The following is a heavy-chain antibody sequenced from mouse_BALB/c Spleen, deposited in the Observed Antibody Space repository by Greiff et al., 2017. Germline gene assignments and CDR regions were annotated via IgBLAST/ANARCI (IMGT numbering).Heavy chain of an antibody. V-gene: IGHV5-4*02. CDR3: ARGGFAY. Sequence: EVKLVESGGGLVKPGGSLKLSCAASGFTFSDYYMYWVRQTLEKRLEWVATISDGGSYTYYPDSVKGRFTISRDNAKNNLYLQMSSLKSEDTAMYYCARGGFAYWGQGTLVTVSA. CDR1: GFTFSDYY. J-gene: IGHJ3*01. CDR2: ISDGGSYT.